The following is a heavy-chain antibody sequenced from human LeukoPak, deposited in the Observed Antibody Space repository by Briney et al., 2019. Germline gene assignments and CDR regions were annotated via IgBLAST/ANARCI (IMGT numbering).Heavy chain of an antibody. CDR2: IIPILGIA. D-gene: IGHD3-22*01. CDR3: ARASSPYYYDSSGYYHLDY. J-gene: IGHJ4*02. CDR1: GGTFSSYA. V-gene: IGHV1-69*04. Sequence: SVEVSCKASGGTFSSYAISWVRQAPGQGLEWMGRIIPILGIANYAQKFQGRVTITADKSTSTAYMELSSLRSEDTAVYYCARASSPYYYDSSGYYHLDYWGQGTLVTVSS.